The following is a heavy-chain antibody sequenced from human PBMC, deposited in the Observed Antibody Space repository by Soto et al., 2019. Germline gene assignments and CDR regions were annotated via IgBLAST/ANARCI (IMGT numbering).Heavy chain of an antibody. CDR3: ARGAAPYFDY. D-gene: IGHD6-13*01. V-gene: IGHV4-34*01. Sequence: SNTLSLTCAVYGGSFSGYYWSWIRQPPGKGLEWIGEINHSGSTNYNPSLKSRVTISVDTSKNQFSLKLSSVTAADTAVYYCARGAAPYFDYWGRGTLVTVSS. CDR1: GGSFSGYY. J-gene: IGHJ4*02. CDR2: INHSGST.